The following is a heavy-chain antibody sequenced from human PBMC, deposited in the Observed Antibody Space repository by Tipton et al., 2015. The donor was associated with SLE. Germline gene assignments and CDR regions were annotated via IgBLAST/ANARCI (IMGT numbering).Heavy chain of an antibody. CDR2: IHNSGRT. J-gene: IGHJ1*01. CDR1: GGSDSTYY. D-gene: IGHD2-15*01. Sequence: TLSLTCTVSGGSDSTYYWNWIRQTPGKGLEWIGYIHNSGRTNYSPSLKSRVTISMDTSTNQFSLKLTSVTAADTAVYYCARGLKWRLDGPRGQGTSVNGFS. V-gene: IGHV4-59*02. CDR3: ARGLKWRLDGP.